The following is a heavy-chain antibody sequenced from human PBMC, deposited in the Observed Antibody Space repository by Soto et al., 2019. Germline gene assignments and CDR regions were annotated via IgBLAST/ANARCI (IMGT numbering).Heavy chain of an antibody. CDR1: GFTFNDYA. CDR3: AKDCRRLAVAGSAFAS. CDR2: ISGSGGHS. J-gene: IGHJ4*02. Sequence: PGGSLRLSCAASGFTFNDYAMAWVRQAPGKGLEWVSSISGSGGHSSYADSVRGRFTISRDNVNSILSLDMSDLSAEDTAVYYCAKDCRRLAVAGSAFASWGQGTLVTVSS. D-gene: IGHD6-19*01. V-gene: IGHV3-23*01.